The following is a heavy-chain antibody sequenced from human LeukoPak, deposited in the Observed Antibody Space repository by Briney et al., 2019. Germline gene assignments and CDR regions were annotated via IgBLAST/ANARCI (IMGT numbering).Heavy chain of an antibody. V-gene: IGHV3-23*01. CDR2: ISGSGGST. D-gene: IGHD2-15*01. CDR3: AKDSRSVGYCSGGSCHTFGY. CDR1: GFTFSSYA. J-gene: IGHJ4*02. Sequence: PGGSLRLSCAASGFTFSSYAMSWVRQAPGKGLEWVSAISGSGGSTYYADSVKGRFTISRDNSKNTLYLQMNSLRAEDTAVYYCAKDSRSVGYCSGGSCHTFGYWGQGTLVTVSS.